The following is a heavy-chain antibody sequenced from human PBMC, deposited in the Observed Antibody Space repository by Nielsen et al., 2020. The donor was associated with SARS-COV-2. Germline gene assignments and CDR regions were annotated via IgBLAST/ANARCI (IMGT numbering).Heavy chain of an antibody. CDR2: IYSGGSST. CDR1: GFTFSSYA. CDR3: VHHMVRGEVDY. V-gene: IGHV3-23*03. Sequence: GESLKISCAASGFTFSSYAMSWVRQAPGKGLEWVSVIYSGGSSTYYADSVKGRFTISRDNSKNTLYLQMNSLRAEDTAVYYCVHHMVRGEVDYWGQGTLVTVSS. J-gene: IGHJ4*02. D-gene: IGHD3-10*01.